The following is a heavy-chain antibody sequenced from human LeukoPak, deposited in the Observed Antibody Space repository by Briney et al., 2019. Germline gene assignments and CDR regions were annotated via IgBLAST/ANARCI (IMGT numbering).Heavy chain of an antibody. D-gene: IGHD4-17*01. CDR1: GFTFSSYG. V-gene: IGHV3-33*06. CDR3: AKDGDYGDYPLGY. CDR2: IWYDGSNK. Sequence: GGSLRLSCAASGFTFSSYGMHWFRQAPDKGLEWVAVIWYDGSNKYYADSVKGRFTISRDNSKNTLYLQMNSLRAEDTAVYYCAKDGDYGDYPLGYWGQGTLVTVSS. J-gene: IGHJ4*02.